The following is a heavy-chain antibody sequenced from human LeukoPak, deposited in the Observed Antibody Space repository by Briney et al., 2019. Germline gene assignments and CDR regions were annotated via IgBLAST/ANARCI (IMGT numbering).Heavy chain of an antibody. V-gene: IGHV6-1*01. J-gene: IGHJ6*02. CDR2: TYYRSKWYN. CDR1: GDSVSSNSAA. CDR3: ARNSQWELPYYYGMDV. D-gene: IGHD1-26*01. Sequence: SQTLSLTCAISGDSVSSNSAAWNWIRQSPSRGLEWLGRTYYRSKWYNDYAVSVKSRITINPDTSKNQFSLQLNSVTPEDTAVYYCARNSQWELPYYYGMDVWGQGTTVTVSS.